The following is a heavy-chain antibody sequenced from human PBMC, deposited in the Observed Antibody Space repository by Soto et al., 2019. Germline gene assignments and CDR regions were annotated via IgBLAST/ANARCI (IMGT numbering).Heavy chain of an antibody. J-gene: IGHJ3*02. CDR1: GFTFDDYA. V-gene: IGHV3-9*01. CDR2: ISWNSGSI. D-gene: IGHD6-19*01. CDR3: ANDIKAGIAVAHDAFDI. Sequence: EVQLVESGGGLVQPGRSLRLSCAASGFTFDDYAMHWVRQAPGKGLEWVSGISWNSGSIGYADSVKGRFTISRDNAKNSLYLQMNSLRAEDTALYYCANDIKAGIAVAHDAFDIWGQGTMVTVSS.